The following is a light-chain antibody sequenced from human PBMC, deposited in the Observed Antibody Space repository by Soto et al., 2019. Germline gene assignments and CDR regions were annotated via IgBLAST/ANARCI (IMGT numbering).Light chain of an antibody. CDR3: QQYDTSPPRYT. CDR1: QSLNSNF. Sequence: EIVLTQSPGTLSLSPGESGTLSCRASQSLNSNFLAWYQQKPGQAPRLLVYAASSRATGIPDRFSGSASGTVFTLTISRLEPEDFAVYYCQQYDTSPPRYTFGQGTKLEIK. CDR2: AAS. V-gene: IGKV3-20*01. J-gene: IGKJ2*01.